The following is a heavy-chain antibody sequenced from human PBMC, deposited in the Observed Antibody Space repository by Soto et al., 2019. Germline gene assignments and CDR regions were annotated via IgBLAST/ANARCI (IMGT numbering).Heavy chain of an antibody. J-gene: IGHJ3*02. CDR2: ISSSSSYI. CDR1: GFTFSSYS. D-gene: IGHD3-22*01. Sequence: GGSLRLSCAASGFTFSSYSMNWVRQAPGKGLEWVSSISSSSSYIYYADSVKGRFTISRDNAKNSLYLQMNSLRAEDTAVYYCARVGYYDSSGYYGAFDIWGQGTMVTVSS. V-gene: IGHV3-21*01. CDR3: ARVGYYDSSGYYGAFDI.